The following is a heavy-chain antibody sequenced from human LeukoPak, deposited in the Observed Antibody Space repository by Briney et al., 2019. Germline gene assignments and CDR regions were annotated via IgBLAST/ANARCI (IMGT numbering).Heavy chain of an antibody. J-gene: IGHJ1*01. D-gene: IGHD4-23*01. CDR1: GYTFTSYG. CDR3: ARDDYGGNLVRYFQH. Sequence: ASVKVSCKASGYTFTSYGISWVRQAPGQGLEWMGWISAYNGNTNDAQKLQGRVTMTTDTSTSTAYMELRSLRSDDTAVYYCARDDYGGNLVRYFQHWGQGTLVTVPS. V-gene: IGHV1-18*01. CDR2: ISAYNGNT.